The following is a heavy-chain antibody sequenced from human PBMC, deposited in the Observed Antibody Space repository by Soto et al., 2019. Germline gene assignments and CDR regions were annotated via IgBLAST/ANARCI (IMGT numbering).Heavy chain of an antibody. CDR2: MFYGVST. V-gene: IGHV4-39*01. CDR3: ARLPSLHLVDY. CDR1: GRSINSSGYY. Sequence: SETLSLTCTVSGRSINSSGYYWGWIRQPPGKGLEWIGSMFYGVSTYYNPSLKSRVTVSVDTSKNQFSLNLRSVNAADTAVYDCARLPSLHLVDYWGQGTQVTVSS. D-gene: IGHD3-3*02. J-gene: IGHJ4*02.